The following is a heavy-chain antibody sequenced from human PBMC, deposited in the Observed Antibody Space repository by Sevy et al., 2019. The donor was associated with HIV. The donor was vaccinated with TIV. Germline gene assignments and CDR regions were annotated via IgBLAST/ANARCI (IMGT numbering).Heavy chain of an antibody. CDR2: ISHDEILK. J-gene: IGHJ4*02. V-gene: IGHV3-30*04. Sequence: GGSLRLSCAASGFTFSSYALHWFRQVPGKGLEWVAVISHDEILKEYADSVKGRFTISRDSSKNTIYLEMNSLRPEDTAVYYCARDLPHLLPWELSRGSDYWGQGTLVTVSS. CDR3: ARDLPHLLPWELSRGSDY. D-gene: IGHD3-16*01. CDR1: GFTFSSYA.